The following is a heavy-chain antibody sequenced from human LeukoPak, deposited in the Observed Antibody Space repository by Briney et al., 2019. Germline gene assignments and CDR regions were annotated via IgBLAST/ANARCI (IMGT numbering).Heavy chain of an antibody. CDR2: INRSGTT. Sequence: SSETLSLTCAVSGGSFSGFYWSWIRQPPGGGLEWIADINRSGTTNYNPSPKSRVTISVDTSKNQFSLNLKSMTAADTAVYYCTRQYSSSYYSDYWGQGTLVTVSS. CDR1: GGSFSGFY. J-gene: IGHJ4*02. CDR3: TRQYSSSYYSDY. V-gene: IGHV4-34*01. D-gene: IGHD6-6*01.